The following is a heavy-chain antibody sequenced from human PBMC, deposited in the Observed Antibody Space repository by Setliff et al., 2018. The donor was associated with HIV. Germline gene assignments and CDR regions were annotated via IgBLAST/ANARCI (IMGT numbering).Heavy chain of an antibody. CDR3: ARHSPSDY. Sequence: KASETLSLTCFVSGVSISGHYWGWIRQPPGKRLEWIGYIYTSGTTQYNPSLESRVTISLDTSRDQFSLHLRSVTAADTAVYYCARHSPSDYWGQGTLVTVSS. CDR2: IYTSGTT. CDR1: GVSISGHY. V-gene: IGHV4-4*09. J-gene: IGHJ4*02.